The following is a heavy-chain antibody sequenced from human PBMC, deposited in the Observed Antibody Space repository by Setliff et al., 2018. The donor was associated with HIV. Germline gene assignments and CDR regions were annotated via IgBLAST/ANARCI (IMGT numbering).Heavy chain of an antibody. J-gene: IGHJ6*03. CDR3: SRGRKRDGYNFYYYYMDV. D-gene: IGHD5-12*01. Sequence: SETLSLTCTVSGGSISSYYWSWIRQPPGKGLEWIGYIYYSGSTNYNPSLKSRVTISVDTSKTQFSLKLSSVPAADTAVYYCSRGRKRDGYNFYYYYMDVWDKGTTVTVSS. CDR2: IYYSGST. V-gene: IGHV4-59*12. CDR1: GGSISSYY.